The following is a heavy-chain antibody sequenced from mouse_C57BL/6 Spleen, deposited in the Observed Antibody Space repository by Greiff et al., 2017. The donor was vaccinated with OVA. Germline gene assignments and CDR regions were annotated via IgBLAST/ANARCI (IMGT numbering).Heavy chain of an antibody. CDR1: GYTFTSYW. D-gene: IGHD1-1*01. CDR3: ARPFTTVGAMDY. Sequence: QVQLKQSGAELVKPGASVKLSCKASGYTFTSYWMQWVKQRPGQGLEWIGEIDPSDSYTNYNQKFKGKATLTVDTSSSTAYMQLSSLTSEDSAVYYCARPFTTVGAMDYWGQGTSVTVSS. V-gene: IGHV1-50*01. J-gene: IGHJ4*01. CDR2: IDPSDSYT.